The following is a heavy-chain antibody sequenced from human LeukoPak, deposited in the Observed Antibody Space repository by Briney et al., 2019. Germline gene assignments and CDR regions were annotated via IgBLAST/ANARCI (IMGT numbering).Heavy chain of an antibody. J-gene: IGHJ6*02. V-gene: IGHV4-59*01. D-gene: IGHD1-26*01. CDR2: IYYSGST. Sequence: SETLSLTCTVSGGSISSYYWSWIRQPPGKGLEWIGYIYYSGSTNYNPSLKSRVTISVDTSKNQFSLKLSSVTAADTAVYYCASVYGGSYRVGYYGMDVWGQGTTVTVSS. CDR1: GGSISSYY. CDR3: ASVYGGSYRVGYYGMDV.